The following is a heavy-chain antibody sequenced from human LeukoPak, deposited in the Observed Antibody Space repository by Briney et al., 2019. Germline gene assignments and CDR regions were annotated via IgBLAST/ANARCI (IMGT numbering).Heavy chain of an antibody. CDR1: GGTISSSSYY. CDR3: ARQGARFLEWLFPPPFDY. Sequence: SETLSLTCTVSGGTISSSSYYWGWIRQPPGKGLEWIGSIYYSGSTYYNPSLKSRVTISVDTSKNQFSLKLSSVTAADTAVYYCARQGARFLEWLFPPPFDYWGQGTLVTVSS. V-gene: IGHV4-39*01. D-gene: IGHD3-3*01. CDR2: IYYSGST. J-gene: IGHJ4*02.